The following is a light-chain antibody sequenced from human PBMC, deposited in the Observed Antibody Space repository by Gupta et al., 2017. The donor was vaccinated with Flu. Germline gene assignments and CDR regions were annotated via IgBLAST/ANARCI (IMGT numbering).Light chain of an antibody. CDR1: QGIINN. Sequence: DIQMTQSPSSLSASVGDRVTITCRASQGIINNLAWFQQKPGKGPKSLIYAASSLQRGVPSNCSGSGSASGTDFTLTISDLHPEDSTTYCCQYENTYPNTFGQGTPLEIK. CDR3: QYENTYPNT. V-gene: IGKV1-16*02. J-gene: IGKJ5*01. CDR2: AAS.